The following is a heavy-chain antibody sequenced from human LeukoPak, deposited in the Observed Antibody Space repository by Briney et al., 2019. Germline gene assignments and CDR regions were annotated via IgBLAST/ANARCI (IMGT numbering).Heavy chain of an antibody. V-gene: IGHV4-31*03. Sequence: SQTLSLTCTVSGGSISSGGYYWSWIRQHPGKGLEWIGYISYSGGTYYSPSLKSRLTISLDTSKNQFSLKLSSVTAADTAVYYCARDQVVRGSGSYILTYYHYGMDVWGQGTTVTVSS. CDR1: GGSISSGGYY. CDR2: ISYSGGT. J-gene: IGHJ6*02. CDR3: ARDQVVRGSGSYILTYYHYGMDV. D-gene: IGHD3-10*01.